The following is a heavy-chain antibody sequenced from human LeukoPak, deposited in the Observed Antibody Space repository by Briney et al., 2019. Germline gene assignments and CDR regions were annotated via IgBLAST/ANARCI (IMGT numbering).Heavy chain of an antibody. D-gene: IGHD2-2*01. CDR3: AGRVCSSTSCYYYYYMDV. J-gene: IGHJ6*03. V-gene: IGHV4-59*01. Sequence: LETLSLTCTVSGGSISSYYWSWIRQPPGKGLEWIGYIYYSGSTNYNPSLKSRVTISVDTSKNQFSLKLSSVTAADTAVYYCAGRVCSSTSCYYYYYMDVWGKGTTVTVSS. CDR2: IYYSGST. CDR1: GGSISSYY.